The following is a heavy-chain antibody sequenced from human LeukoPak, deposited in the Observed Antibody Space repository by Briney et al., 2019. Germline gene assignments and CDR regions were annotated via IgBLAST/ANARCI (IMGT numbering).Heavy chain of an antibody. J-gene: IGHJ4*02. CDR3: AHIIDSENTRTVSSSELWYFDY. D-gene: IGHD6-13*01. Sequence: SGPTLVKPTQPLTLTCSFSGFSLSTSGVGVGWILQPPGKALAWLALFFLDGDKLSSPSPKSRLTITKDTSKNQVVLTMTNMDPVDTATYYCAHIIDSENTRTVSSSELWYFDYWGQGTLVTVSS. CDR2: FFLDGDK. CDR1: GFSLSTSGVG. V-gene: IGHV2-5*02.